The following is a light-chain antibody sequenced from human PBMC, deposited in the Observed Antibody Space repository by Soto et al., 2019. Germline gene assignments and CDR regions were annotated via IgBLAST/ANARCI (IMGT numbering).Light chain of an antibody. CDR1: SSNIGANYK. CDR3: QSYDSSLTSYV. J-gene: IGLJ1*01. CDR2: DNT. V-gene: IGLV1-40*01. Sequence: QSVLTQPPSVSGAPGQRVTISCTGSSSNIGANYKVHWYQQLPGTAPKLLIYDNTNRPSGVPDRFSGSKSGTSASLAITGLQAEDEADYYCQSYDSSLTSYVFGTGTKLTVL.